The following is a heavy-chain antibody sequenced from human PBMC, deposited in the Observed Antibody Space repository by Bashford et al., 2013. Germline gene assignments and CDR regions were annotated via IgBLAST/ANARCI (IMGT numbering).Heavy chain of an antibody. J-gene: IGHJ5*02. CDR3: ARRRDIVVIPSADNWFDP. Sequence: GESLKISCKGSGYTFSAYRIAWVRQTPGKGLEWMGIIYPGDSDTIYSPSFQGQVTISADKSISTAYLQWSSLKASDTAMYYCARRRDIVVIPSADNWFDPWGQGTLVTVSS. CDR2: IYPGDSDT. CDR1: GYTFSAYR. D-gene: IGHD2-2*01. V-gene: IGHV5-51*01.